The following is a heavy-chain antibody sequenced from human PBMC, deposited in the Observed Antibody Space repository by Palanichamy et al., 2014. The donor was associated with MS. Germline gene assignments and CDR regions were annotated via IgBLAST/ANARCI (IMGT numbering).Heavy chain of an antibody. D-gene: IGHD4-23*01. CDR3: ARDREVTPSYYFDY. J-gene: IGHJ4*02. CDR1: GFTFSSYA. CDR2: ISGSGVTT. Sequence: EVQLLESGGGLVQPGGSLRLSCAASGFTFSSYAMSWVRQAPGKGLEWVLGISGSGVTTYYADPVKGRFTISRDHSKDTLYLQMNSLRAEDTAVYYCARDREVTPSYYFDYWGQGTLVTVSS. V-gene: IGHV3-23*01.